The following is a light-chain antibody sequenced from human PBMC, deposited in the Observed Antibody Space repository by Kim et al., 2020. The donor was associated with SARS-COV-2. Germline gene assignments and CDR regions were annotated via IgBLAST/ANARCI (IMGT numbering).Light chain of an antibody. CDR3: QSYDSSNHVV. J-gene: IGLJ2*01. V-gene: IGLV6-57*02. CDR1: SGSIASNY. CDR2: EDD. Sequence: NFMLTQPHSVSESPGKTVTISCTVSSGSIASNYVQWYQQRPGSAPTTVIYEDDQRPSGVPDRFSGSIDSSSNSASLTISGLKTEDEADYYCQSYDSSNHVVFGGGTQLTVL.